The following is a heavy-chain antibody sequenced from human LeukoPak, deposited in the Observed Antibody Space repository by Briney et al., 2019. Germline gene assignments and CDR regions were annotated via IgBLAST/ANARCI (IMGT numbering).Heavy chain of an antibody. J-gene: IGHJ4*02. CDR1: GFTFSSYE. CDR3: AREAVAGYFDY. CDR2: ISSSGSTI. D-gene: IGHD6-19*01. Sequence: PGGSLRRSCAASGFTFSSYEMNWVRQAPGKGLEWVSYISSSGSTIYYADSVKGRFTISRDNAKNSLYLQMNSLRAEDTAVYYCAREAVAGYFDYWGPGTLVTVSS. V-gene: IGHV3-48*03.